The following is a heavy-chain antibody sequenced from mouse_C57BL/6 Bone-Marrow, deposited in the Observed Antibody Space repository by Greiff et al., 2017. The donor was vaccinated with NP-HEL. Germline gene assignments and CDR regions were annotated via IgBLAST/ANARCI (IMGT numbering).Heavy chain of an antibody. CDR3: TRLRRRRFYAMDY. CDR1: GFTFSSYA. J-gene: IGHJ4*01. CDR2: LSSGGDYI. D-gene: IGHD2-12*01. V-gene: IGHV5-9-1*02. Sequence: EVRLVESGEGLVKPGGSLKLSCAASGFTFSSYAMSWVRQTPEKRLEWVAYLSSGGDYIYYADTVKGRFTISRDNDRNTLYLQMSSLKSEDTAMYYCTRLRRRRFYAMDYWGQGTSVTVSS.